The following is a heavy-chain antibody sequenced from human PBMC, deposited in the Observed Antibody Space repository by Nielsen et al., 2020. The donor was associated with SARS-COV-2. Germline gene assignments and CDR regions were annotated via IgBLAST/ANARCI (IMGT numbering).Heavy chain of an antibody. D-gene: IGHD1-26*01. V-gene: IGHV1-2*04. J-gene: IGHJ3*02. CDR3: ARAGELRAFDI. Sequence: ASVKVSCKASGYTFTGYYMHWVRQAPGQGLEWMGWINPNSGGTNYAQKFQGWVTMTRDTSISTAYMELRSLRSDDTAVYYCARAGELRAFDIWGQGTMVTVSS. CDR2: INPNSGGT. CDR1: GYTFTGYY.